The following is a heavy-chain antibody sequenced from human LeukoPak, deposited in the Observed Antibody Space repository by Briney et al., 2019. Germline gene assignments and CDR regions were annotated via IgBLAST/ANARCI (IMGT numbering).Heavy chain of an antibody. CDR1: GYTFTSYH. V-gene: IGHV1-8*03. CDR2: MNPNSGDT. D-gene: IGHD3-10*01. Sequence: ASVKVSCKASGYTFTSYHMHWVRQAPGQGLERMGWMNPNSGDTGYAQKFQGRVTITRNTSISTAYMELSSLRSEDTAVYYCARRSMDPFDYWGQGTLVTVSS. J-gene: IGHJ4*02. CDR3: ARRSMDPFDY.